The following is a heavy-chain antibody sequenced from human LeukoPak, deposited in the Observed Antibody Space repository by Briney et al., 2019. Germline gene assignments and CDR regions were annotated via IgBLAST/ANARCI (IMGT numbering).Heavy chain of an antibody. CDR3: DSNIRYVVYVDS. CDR2: IYHSGIT. V-gene: IGHV4-38-2*01. CDR1: GSFTNCCIN. Sequence: PSETLSLTWAAGGSFTNCCINWVRLRQPPGRGLEGIGSIYHSGITYFKPSLRSRVTISIDTSRNQLSLKVYSVTAEYSAVYYGDSNIRYVVYVDSWGQGTLVIVSS. D-gene: IGHD5/OR15-5a*01. J-gene: IGHJ5*01.